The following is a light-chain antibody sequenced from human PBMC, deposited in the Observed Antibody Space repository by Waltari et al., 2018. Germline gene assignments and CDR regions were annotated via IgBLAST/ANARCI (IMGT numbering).Light chain of an antibody. CDR2: YTN. V-gene: IGKV1D-13*01. Sequence: IQMSQSPSSLSASVGDRVTITCRASQGIGSYLHWYQQKAAKAPKLLIYYTNTLASGVPSRFSGSGSGTEFTLTISSLQTEDFATYYCQQGDNYPFTFGPGTKLDIK. CDR3: QQGDNYPFT. CDR1: QGIGSY. J-gene: IGKJ3*01.